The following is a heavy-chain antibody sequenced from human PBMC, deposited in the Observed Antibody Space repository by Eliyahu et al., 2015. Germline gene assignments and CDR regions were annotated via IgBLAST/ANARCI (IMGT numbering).Heavy chain of an antibody. CDR1: GYXFXDXY. J-gene: IGHJ4*02. Sequence: QVQLVQSGAEVKKPGASVXVSCKASGYXFXDXYMHWVRQAPGQGLEWMGRINPNXGDTNYAQKFQGRVTMTRDTSISTAYMELSRLRSDDTAVYYCASDPGCSGGSCAGYWGQGTLVTVSS. CDR3: ASDPGCSGGSCAGY. CDR2: INPNXGDT. D-gene: IGHD2-15*01. V-gene: IGHV1-2*06.